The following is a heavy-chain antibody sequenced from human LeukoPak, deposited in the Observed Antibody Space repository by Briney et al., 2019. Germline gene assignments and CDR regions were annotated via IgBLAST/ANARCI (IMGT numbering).Heavy chain of an antibody. CDR2: IYYSGST. CDR1: GGSISSYY. CDR3: ARVRTRWYFDL. J-gene: IGHJ2*01. D-gene: IGHD1-14*01. Sequence: PSETLSLTCTVSGGSISSYYWSWIRQPPGKGLEWIGYIYYSGSTNYNPSLKSRVTISVDTSKNQFSLKLSSLTAADTAVYYCARVRTRWYFDLWGRGTLVTVSS. V-gene: IGHV4-59*01.